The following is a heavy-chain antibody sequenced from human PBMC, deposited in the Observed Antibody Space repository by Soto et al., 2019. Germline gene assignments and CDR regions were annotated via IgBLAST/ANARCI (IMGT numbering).Heavy chain of an antibody. Sequence: SLRLSCAASGFTFSSYGMHWVRQAPGKGLEWVAVISYDGSNKYYADSVKDRFTISRDNSKNTLYLQMNSLRAEDTAVYYCAKNAGPLYYYDTSGYPDYWGQGTLVTVSS. D-gene: IGHD3-22*01. J-gene: IGHJ4*02. CDR3: AKNAGPLYYYDTSGYPDY. CDR2: ISYDGSNK. CDR1: GFTFSSYG. V-gene: IGHV3-30*18.